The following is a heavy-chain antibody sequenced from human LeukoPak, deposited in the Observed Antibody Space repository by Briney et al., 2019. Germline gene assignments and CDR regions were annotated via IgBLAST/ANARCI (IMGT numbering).Heavy chain of an antibody. D-gene: IGHD6-19*01. V-gene: IGHV4-38-2*02. CDR2: IYRSGST. CDR3: ARRHSSGWFYY. CDR1: GYSISNGYY. J-gene: IGHJ4*02. Sequence: ESSETLSLTCTVSGYSISNGYYWDWIRQPPGRGLEWIGNIYRSGSTSYSPSRKSRVTISVDTSKNHFSLKVNSVTAADTAVYYCARRHSSGWFYYWGQGTLVTVSS.